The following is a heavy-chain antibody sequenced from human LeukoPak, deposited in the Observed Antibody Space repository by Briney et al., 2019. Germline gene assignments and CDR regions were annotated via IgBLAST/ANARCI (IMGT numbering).Heavy chain of an antibody. CDR1: GFTFSSYW. CDR2: IKQDESEK. CDR3: ARLDSSSWYGFRGYYMDV. D-gene: IGHD6-13*01. Sequence: PAGSLTLSCTVSGFTFSSYWISWVRQAPRQGLEWVANIKQDESEKYYVDSVKVRFTIARDNAKNSLYLQMISLRAEDAAVYYCARLDSSSWYGFRGYYMDVWGKGTTVTVSS. V-gene: IGHV3-7*01. J-gene: IGHJ6*03.